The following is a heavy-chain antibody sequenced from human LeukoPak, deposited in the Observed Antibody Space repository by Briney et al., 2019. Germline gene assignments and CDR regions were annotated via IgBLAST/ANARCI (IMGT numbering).Heavy chain of an antibody. CDR2: IYPDDSDT. V-gene: IGHV5-51*01. CDR3: ARRYDSSAYAVDY. J-gene: IGHJ4*02. CDR1: GSSFTSYW. D-gene: IGHD3-22*01. Sequence: GESLKISCKGSGSSFTSYWIGWVRQMPGKGLEWMGIIYPDDSDTRYSPSFQGQVTISANKSISTAYLQWSSLKASDTAMYYCARRYDSSAYAVDYWGQGTLVTVSS.